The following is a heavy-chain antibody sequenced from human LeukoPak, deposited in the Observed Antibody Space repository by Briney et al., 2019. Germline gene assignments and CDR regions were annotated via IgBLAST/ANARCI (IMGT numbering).Heavy chain of an antibody. V-gene: IGHV3-23*01. CDR1: GFTFSSYA. Sequence: TGGPLRLSCAASGFTFSSYAMSWVRQAPGKGLEWVSSISGSGNRTYYADSVKGRFTISRDNSKNTLFLQMNSLRAEDTAVYYCAKNLYCGGGSCYPSALGMDVWGQGTTVTVSS. CDR2: ISGSGNRT. D-gene: IGHD2-15*01. J-gene: IGHJ6*02. CDR3: AKNLYCGGGSCYPSALGMDV.